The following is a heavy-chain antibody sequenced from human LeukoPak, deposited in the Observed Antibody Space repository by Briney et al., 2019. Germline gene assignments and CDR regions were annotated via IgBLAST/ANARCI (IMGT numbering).Heavy chain of an antibody. D-gene: IGHD3-9*01. CDR2: IYYSGST. V-gene: IGHV4-30-4*01. CDR3: ARGYFAWLSDNRRMGDYSDY. Sequence: SQTLSLTCTVSGGSISSGDYYWSWIRQPPGKGLEWFGYIYYSGSTYYNPSLKSRVTISVDTSKIQFSLKLSSVTAADTAVYYCARGYFAWLSDNRRMGDYSDYWGQGTLVTVSS. CDR1: GGSISSGDYY. J-gene: IGHJ4*02.